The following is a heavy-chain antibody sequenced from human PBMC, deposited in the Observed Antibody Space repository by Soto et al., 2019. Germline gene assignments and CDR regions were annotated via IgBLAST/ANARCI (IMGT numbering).Heavy chain of an antibody. J-gene: IGHJ4*02. CDR3: TTVFED. CDR2: IDGVGTGT. CDR1: GFTFTNYW. V-gene: IGHV3-74*01. Sequence: LRLSCAASGFTFTNYWMHWVRQVPGKGLVWVSRIDGVGTGTSYSDSVRGRFTISRDNADNMLYLQMNSLRAEDTAVYYCTTVFEDWGQGTLVTVSS.